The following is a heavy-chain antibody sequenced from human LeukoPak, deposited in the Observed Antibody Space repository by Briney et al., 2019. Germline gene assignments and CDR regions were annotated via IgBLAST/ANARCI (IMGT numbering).Heavy chain of an antibody. Sequence: ASVNVSCRASGYTFTSYGISWVRQAPGQGLEWMGWISAYNGNTNYAQKLQGRVTMTTDTSTSTAYMELRSLRSDDTAVYYCARARDGDPHFDYWGQGTLVTVSS. CDR2: ISAYNGNT. D-gene: IGHD7-27*01. CDR1: GYTFTSYG. V-gene: IGHV1-18*01. J-gene: IGHJ4*02. CDR3: ARARDGDPHFDY.